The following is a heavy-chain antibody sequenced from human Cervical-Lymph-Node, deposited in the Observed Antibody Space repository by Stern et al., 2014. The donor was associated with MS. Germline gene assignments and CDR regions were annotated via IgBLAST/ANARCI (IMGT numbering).Heavy chain of an antibody. D-gene: IGHD3-22*01. CDR2: IYHSGNT. Sequence: QVQLQESGPGLVKPSQTLSLTCTVSGGSLTSGGHYWTWIRQYPVKGLEWVGYIYHSGNTDYNPSLKSRVSISVDTSKHQFSLRLSSMTDADTAVYYCARGNRAFYYGDAFDMWGHGTMVTVSS. CDR1: GGSLTSGGHY. CDR3: ARGNRAFYYGDAFDM. V-gene: IGHV4-31*03. J-gene: IGHJ3*02.